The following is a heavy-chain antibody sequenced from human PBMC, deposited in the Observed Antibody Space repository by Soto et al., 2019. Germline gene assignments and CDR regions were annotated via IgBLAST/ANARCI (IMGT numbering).Heavy chain of an antibody. J-gene: IGHJ6*02. V-gene: IGHV2-5*02. D-gene: IGHD2-21*02. CDR3: VPSRCGGDCLRSYSANYYDGMDV. Sequence: QITLKESGPTLVKPTQTLTLTCTFSGFSLNTGGLGGGWISQPPGTALEWLAPIYWDGDKPYSLSLQSRLSITKVTCNNQVVLTMTNMDPVDTATYYCVPSRCGGDCLRSYSANYYDGMDVWGQGNTVTVSS. CDR2: IYWDGDK. CDR1: GFSLNTGGLG.